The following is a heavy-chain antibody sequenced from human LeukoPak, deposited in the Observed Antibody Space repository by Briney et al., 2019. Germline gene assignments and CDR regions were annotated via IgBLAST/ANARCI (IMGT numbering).Heavy chain of an antibody. CDR3: AKRASGGSGWYGYFDY. CDR1: GFTFSSYA. CDR2: ISGSGGST. D-gene: IGHD6-19*01. V-gene: IGHV3-23*01. Sequence: GGSLRLSCAASGFTFSSYAMSWVRQAPGKGLEWVSAISGSGGSTYYADSVKGRFTVSRDNSKNTLYLQMNSLRAEDTAVYYCAKRASGGSGWYGYFDYWGQGTLVTVSS. J-gene: IGHJ4*02.